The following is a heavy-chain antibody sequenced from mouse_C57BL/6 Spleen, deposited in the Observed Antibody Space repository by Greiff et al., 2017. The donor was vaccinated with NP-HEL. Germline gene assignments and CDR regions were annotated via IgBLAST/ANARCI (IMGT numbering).Heavy chain of an antibody. J-gene: IGHJ3*01. CDR3: ARGGYYDYDGTWFAY. Sequence: VKQSCKASGYTFTSYWMHWVKQRPGRGLEWIGRIDPNSGGTKYNEKFKSKATLTVDKPSSTAYMQLSSLTSEDSAVYHCARGGYYDYDGTWFAYWGQGTLVTVSA. CDR1: GYTFTSYW. V-gene: IGHV1-72*01. D-gene: IGHD2-4*01. CDR2: IDPNSGGT.